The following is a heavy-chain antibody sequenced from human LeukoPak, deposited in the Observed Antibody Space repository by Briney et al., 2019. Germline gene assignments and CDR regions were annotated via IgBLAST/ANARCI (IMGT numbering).Heavy chain of an antibody. CDR3: AKGRNSGSYFGIDP. J-gene: IGHJ5*02. CDR2: IGSSGVNT. V-gene: IGHV3-23*01. CDR1: GLSFRNYW. D-gene: IGHD3-10*01. Sequence: GGSLRLSCAASGLSFRNYWMGWVRQAPGKGLEWVSGIGSSGVNTDYATSVKGRFTISRDNTKSTLHLLMNSLRVEDTATYYCAKGRNSGSYFGIDPWGQGTPVSVSS.